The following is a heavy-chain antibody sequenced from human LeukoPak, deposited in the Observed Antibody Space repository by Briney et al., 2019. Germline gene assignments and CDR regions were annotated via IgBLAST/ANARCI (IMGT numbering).Heavy chain of an antibody. CDR1: GFTFSSYS. Sequence: GGSLRLSCAVSGFTFSSYSMNWVRQAPGKGLEWVSYISSSSSTIYYADSVKGRFTISRDNAKNSLYLQMNSLRAEDTAVYYCARGTLNIPGEHGAFDYWGQGTLVTVSS. CDR2: ISSSSSTI. V-gene: IGHV3-48*01. CDR3: ARGTLNIPGEHGAFDY. D-gene: IGHD1-14*01. J-gene: IGHJ4*02.